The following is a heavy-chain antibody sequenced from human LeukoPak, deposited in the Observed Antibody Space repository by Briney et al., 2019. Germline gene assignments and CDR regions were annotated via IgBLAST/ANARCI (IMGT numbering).Heavy chain of an antibody. D-gene: IGHD7-27*01. CDR1: GDSVYINSAS. Sequence: SQTLSLTCAISGDSVYINSASWNWIRHSPSSGLEWLVWTYLRFKCYNDYAVSVKTRITINPDTSKNQFSLQLNSVTPENTAVYYCARAPANWGFPFDYWGQGTLVTVSS. CDR3: ARAPANWGFPFDY. V-gene: IGHV6-1*01. J-gene: IGHJ4*02. CDR2: TYLRFKCYN.